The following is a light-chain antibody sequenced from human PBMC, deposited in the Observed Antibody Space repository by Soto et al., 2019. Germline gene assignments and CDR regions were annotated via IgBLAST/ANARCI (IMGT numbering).Light chain of an antibody. J-gene: IGLJ1*01. CDR3: SSYTTGSTLYV. Sequence: QSVLTQPPSASGSPGQSVTISCTGTSSDVGGYDYVSWYQQHPGKAPKLIIFEVSNRPSGVSNRFSGSKSGNTASLTIAGLQAEDEADYHCSSYTTGSTLYVFGGGTKVTVL. CDR1: SSDVGGYDY. V-gene: IGLV2-14*01. CDR2: EVS.